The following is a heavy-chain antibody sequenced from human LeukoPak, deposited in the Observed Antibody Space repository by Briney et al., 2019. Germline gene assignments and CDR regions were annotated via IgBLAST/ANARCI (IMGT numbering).Heavy chain of an antibody. J-gene: IGHJ5*02. D-gene: IGHD3-3*01. V-gene: IGHV4-59*12. Sequence: KPSETLSLTCTVSGGSISSYYWSWIRQPPGKGLEWIGSIYYSGSTYYNPSLKSRVTISVDTSKNQFSLKLSSVTAADTAVYYCARVHYDFWSGYYRQYNWFDPWGQGTLVTVSS. CDR3: ARVHYDFWSGYYRQYNWFDP. CDR2: IYYSGST. CDR1: GGSISSYY.